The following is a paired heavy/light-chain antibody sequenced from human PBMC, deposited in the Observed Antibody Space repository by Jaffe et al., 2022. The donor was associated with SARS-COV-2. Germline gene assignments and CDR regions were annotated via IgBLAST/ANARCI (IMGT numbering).Heavy chain of an antibody. V-gene: IGHV3-21*01. CDR1: GFTFSRYS. J-gene: IGHJ4*02. CDR3: ARGNSPLSNTMIAMVPDY. D-gene: IGHD3-22*01. CDR2: ISSSSSYI. Sequence: EVQLVDSGGGLVKPGGSLTLSCAASGFTFSRYSMNWVRQAPGKGLEWVSSISSSSSYIYYADSVKGRFTISRDNAKKSLFLHMNSLRAEDTAVYYCARGNSPLSNTMIAMVPDYWGQGTLVTVSS.
Light chain of an antibody. CDR3: SSYASSSTPVL. CDR1: SSDIGGHNY. V-gene: IGLV2-14*03. Sequence: QSALTQPASVSGSPGQSITISCTGTSSDIGGHNYVSWYQQHPGKAPKLMISDVSYRPSGVSNRFSGSKSGNTASLTISGLQAEDEANYYCSSYASSSTPVLFGGGTKLTVL. J-gene: IGLJ2*01. CDR2: DVS.